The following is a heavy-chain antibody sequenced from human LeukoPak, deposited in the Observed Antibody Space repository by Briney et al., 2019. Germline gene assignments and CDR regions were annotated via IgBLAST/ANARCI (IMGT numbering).Heavy chain of an antibody. CDR2: IYYSGST. CDR1: GFTFSSYG. J-gene: IGHJ6*03. V-gene: IGHV4-39*07. CDR3: ARGYSSSFRDYYYYMDV. Sequence: GSLRLSCAASGFTFSSYGMSWVRQAPGKGLEWIGSIYYSGSTYYNPSLKSRVTISVDTSKNQFSLKLSSVTAADTAVYYCARGYSSSFRDYYYYMDVWGKGTTVTVSS. D-gene: IGHD6-6*01.